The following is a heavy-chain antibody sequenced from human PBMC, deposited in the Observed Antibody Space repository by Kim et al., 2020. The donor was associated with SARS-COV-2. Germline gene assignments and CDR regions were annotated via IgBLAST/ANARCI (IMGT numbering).Heavy chain of an antibody. J-gene: IGHJ3*02. CDR2: INHTGST. CDR3: ARGRGGYDPHAFDI. CDR1: GGSVSGYY. Sequence: SETLSLTCDVYGGSVSGYYWSWIRQPPGKGLEWIGEINHTGSTTYNASLKRRVTMSVDTSKNQLSLKLSSVTAADTAVYYCARGRGGYDPHAFDISGQGT. V-gene: IGHV4-34*01. D-gene: IGHD5-12*01.